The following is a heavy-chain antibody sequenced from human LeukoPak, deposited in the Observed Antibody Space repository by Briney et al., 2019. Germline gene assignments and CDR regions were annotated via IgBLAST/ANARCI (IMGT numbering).Heavy chain of an antibody. CDR1: GFTFSSYA. J-gene: IGHJ5*02. CDR2: ISYDGSNK. V-gene: IGHV3-30*04. Sequence: GGSLRLSCAASGFTFSSYAMHWVRQAPGKGLEWVAVISYDGSNKYYADSVKGRFTISRGNSKNTLYLQMNSLRAEDTAVYYCAREGRGSDPWGQGTLVTVSS. CDR3: AREGRGSDP.